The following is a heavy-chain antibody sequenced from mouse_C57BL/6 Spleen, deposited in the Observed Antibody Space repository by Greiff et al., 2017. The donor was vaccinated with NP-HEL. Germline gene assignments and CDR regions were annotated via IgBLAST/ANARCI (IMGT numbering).Heavy chain of an antibody. Sequence: VKLQQPGAELVKPGASVKMSCKASGYTFTSYWITWVKQRPGQGLEWIGDIYPGSGSTNYNEKFKSKATLTVDTSSSTAYMQLSSLTSEDSAVYYCARNYYGYDGGYAMDYWGQGTSVTVSS. CDR2: IYPGSGST. J-gene: IGHJ4*01. D-gene: IGHD2-2*01. CDR1: GYTFTSYW. V-gene: IGHV1-55*01. CDR3: ARNYYGYDGGYAMDY.